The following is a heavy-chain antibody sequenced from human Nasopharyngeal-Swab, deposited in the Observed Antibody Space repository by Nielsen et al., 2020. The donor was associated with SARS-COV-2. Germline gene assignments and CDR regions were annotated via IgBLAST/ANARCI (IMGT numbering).Heavy chain of an antibody. D-gene: IGHD3-3*01. CDR3: ARERARFLEWLLYGTFDY. Sequence: GESLKISCAASGFTFSSYGMNWVRQAPGKGLEWVSYISSSSSTIYYADSVKGRFTISRDNAKNSLYLQMNSLRDEDTAVYYCARERARFLEWLLYGTFDYWGQGTLVTVSS. J-gene: IGHJ4*02. CDR1: GFTFSSYG. V-gene: IGHV3-48*02. CDR2: ISSSSSTI.